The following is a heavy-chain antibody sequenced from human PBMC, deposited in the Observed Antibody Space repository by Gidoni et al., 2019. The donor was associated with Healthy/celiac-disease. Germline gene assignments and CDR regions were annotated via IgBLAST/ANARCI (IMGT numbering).Heavy chain of an antibody. Sequence: EVQLLESGGGLVQPGGSLRRSCAATGFTCSSSAMSWVRQAPGKGLEWVSAISGSGGSTYYADSVKGRFTISRDNSKNTLYLQMNSLRAEDTAVYYCAKVIGEATTCFDYWGQGTLVTVSS. V-gene: IGHV3-23*01. D-gene: IGHD6-19*01. CDR2: ISGSGGST. CDR3: AKVIGEATTCFDY. CDR1: GFTCSSSA. J-gene: IGHJ4*02.